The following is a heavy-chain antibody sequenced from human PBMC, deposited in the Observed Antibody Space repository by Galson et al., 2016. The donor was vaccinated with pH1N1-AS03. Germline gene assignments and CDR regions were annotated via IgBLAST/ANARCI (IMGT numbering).Heavy chain of an antibody. Sequence: SLRLSCAASGFTFNNAWMSWVRPAPGKGLEWVGRIKSKTDGGTIDHAAPAKGRFTISRHDSIDTLFLQMSSLKTEDTAVYYCTATYCSSRDYCYYYWGQGTLVTVSS. CDR3: TATYCSSRDYCYYY. J-gene: IGHJ4*02. CDR2: IKSKTDGGTI. D-gene: IGHD2-2*01. CDR1: GFTFNNAW. V-gene: IGHV3-15*01.